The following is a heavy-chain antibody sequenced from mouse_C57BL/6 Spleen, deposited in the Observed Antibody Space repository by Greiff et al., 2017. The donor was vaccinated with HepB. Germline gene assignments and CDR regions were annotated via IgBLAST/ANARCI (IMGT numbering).Heavy chain of an antibody. Sequence: EVKVVESGGGLVKPGGSLKLSCAASGFTFSSYAMSWVRQTPEKRLEWVATISDGGSYTYYPDNVKGRFTISRDNAKNTLYLQMSHLKSEDTAMYYCASRSYNNPYDYDMDYWGQGTSVTVSS. CDR3: ASRSYNNPYDYDMDY. J-gene: IGHJ4*01. CDR2: ISDGGSYT. V-gene: IGHV5-4*03. D-gene: IGHD2-5*01. CDR1: GFTFSSYA.